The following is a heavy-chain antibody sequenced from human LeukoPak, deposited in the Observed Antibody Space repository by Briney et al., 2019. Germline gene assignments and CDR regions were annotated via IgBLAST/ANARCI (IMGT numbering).Heavy chain of an antibody. CDR1: GGTFSSYA. Sequence: ASVKVSCKASGGTFSSYAISWVRQAPGQGLEWMGGIIPIFGTANYAQKFQGRVTITVDESTSTAYMELSSLRSEDTAVYYCARAVWKWLVPVSFDYWGQGTLVTVSS. J-gene: IGHJ4*02. V-gene: IGHV1-69*13. D-gene: IGHD6-19*01. CDR3: ARAVWKWLVPVSFDY. CDR2: IIPIFGTA.